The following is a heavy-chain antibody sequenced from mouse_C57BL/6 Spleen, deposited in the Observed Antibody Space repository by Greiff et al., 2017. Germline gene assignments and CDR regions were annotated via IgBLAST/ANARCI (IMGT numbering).Heavy chain of an antibody. CDR3: ARRDYYGSSDFDY. Sequence: EVKLVESGGGLVKPGGSLKLSCAASGFTFSDYGMHWVRQAPAKGLEWVAYISSCSSTIYYADTVKGRFTISRDNAKNTLFLQMTSLRSEDTAMYYCARRDYYGSSDFDYWGQGTTLTVSS. V-gene: IGHV5-17*01. D-gene: IGHD1-1*01. J-gene: IGHJ2*01. CDR1: GFTFSDYG. CDR2: ISSCSSTI.